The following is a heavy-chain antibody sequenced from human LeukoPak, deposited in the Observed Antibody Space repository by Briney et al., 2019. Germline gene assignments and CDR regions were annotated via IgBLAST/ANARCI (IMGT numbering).Heavy chain of an antibody. CDR3: ARVGCSGGSCYHY. J-gene: IGHJ4*02. CDR2: IYYSGST. D-gene: IGHD2-15*01. CDR1: GGSISSYY. Sequence: SETLSLTCTVAGGSISSYYWSWIRQPPGKGLEWSGYIYYSGSTNYNPSLKSRVTISVDTSKNQFSLKLSSVTAAYTAVYYCARVGCSGGSCYHYWGQGTLVPVSS. V-gene: IGHV4-59*01.